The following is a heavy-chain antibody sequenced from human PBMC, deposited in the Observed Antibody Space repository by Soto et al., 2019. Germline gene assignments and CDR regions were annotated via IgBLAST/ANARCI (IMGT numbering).Heavy chain of an antibody. CDR1: GGSISSGGYY. Sequence: SETLSLTCTVSGGSISSGGYYWSWIRQHPGKGLEWIGYIYYSGSTYYNPSLKSRVTISVDTSKNQFSLKLSSVTAADTALYYCARGAGGFTMVRGPLTSPSLDPWGQGTLVTVSS. CDR2: IYYSGST. CDR3: ARGAGGFTMVRGPLTSPSLDP. J-gene: IGHJ5*02. D-gene: IGHD3-10*01. V-gene: IGHV4-31*03.